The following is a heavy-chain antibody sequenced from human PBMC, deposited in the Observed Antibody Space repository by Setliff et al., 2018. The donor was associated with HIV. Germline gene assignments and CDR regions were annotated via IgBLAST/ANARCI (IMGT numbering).Heavy chain of an antibody. Sequence: PSETLSLTCTVSGASMTSYYWTWIRQPPGKGLEWIGNIFYSGSTNYNPSLKSRVTISLDTSKNQFSLKLSSVTAADTAVYFCARVNTMVRGLDYWGQGTLVIVSS. J-gene: IGHJ4*02. V-gene: IGHV4-59*01. CDR2: IFYSGST. D-gene: IGHD3-10*01. CDR3: ARVNTMVRGLDY. CDR1: GASMTSYY.